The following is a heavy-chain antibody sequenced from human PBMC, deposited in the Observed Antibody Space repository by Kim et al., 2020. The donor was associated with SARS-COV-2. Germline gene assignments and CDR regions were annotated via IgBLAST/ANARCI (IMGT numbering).Heavy chain of an antibody. D-gene: IGHD2-2*01. Sequence: GGSLRLSCAAYGFTFSSYAMSWVRQAPGKGLEWVSAISGSGGSTYYADSVKGRFTISRDNSKNTLYLQMNSLRAEDTAVYYCAKGSAQAGYCSSTSCYGAFDIWGQGTMVTVSS. V-gene: IGHV3-23*01. CDR3: AKGSAQAGYCSSTSCYGAFDI. CDR2: ISGSGGST. CDR1: GFTFSSYA. J-gene: IGHJ3*02.